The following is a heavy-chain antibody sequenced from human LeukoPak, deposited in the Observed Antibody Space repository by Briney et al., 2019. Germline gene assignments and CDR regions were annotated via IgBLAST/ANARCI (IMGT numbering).Heavy chain of an antibody. D-gene: IGHD2-2*02. CDR3: AKVLGYCSSTRCYRGDY. CDR2: ISGSGGST. CDR1: GFTFSSYA. Sequence: PGGSLRLSCAASGFTFSSYAMSWVRQAPGKGLEWVSAISGSGGSTYYADSVKGRFTISRDNSKNTLYLQMNSLRAEDTAVYYCAKVLGYCSSTRCYRGDYWGQGTLVTVSS. J-gene: IGHJ4*02. V-gene: IGHV3-23*01.